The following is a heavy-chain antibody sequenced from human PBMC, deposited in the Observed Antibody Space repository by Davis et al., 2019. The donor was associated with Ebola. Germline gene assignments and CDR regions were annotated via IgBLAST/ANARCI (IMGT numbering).Heavy chain of an antibody. CDR3: ARGDRYYYYYYGMDV. CDR1: VITFSSYA. J-gene: IGHJ6*02. CDR2: ISGSGGST. Sequence: PGGSLRLSCTDSVITFSSYAMSWVRQAPGKGLEWVSAISGSGGSTYYADSVKGRFTISRDNSKNTLYLQMNSLGPEDTATYYCARGDRYYYYYYGMDVWGQGTTVTVSS. V-gene: IGHV3-23*01.